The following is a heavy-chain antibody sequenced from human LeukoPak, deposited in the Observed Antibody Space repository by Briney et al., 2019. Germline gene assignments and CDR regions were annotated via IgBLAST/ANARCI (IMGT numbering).Heavy chain of an antibody. CDR3: AKVTNPQHVGLQ. Sequence: GGSLSLSCAASGFTFSNCAMSWVRQAPGKGLEWVSAVSASGANTYYANSVKGRFTISRDNSENTVYLQMNSLRVEDTALYYCAKVTNPQHVGLQWGQGTLVTVSS. CDR2: VSASGANT. V-gene: IGHV3-23*01. D-gene: IGHD6-13*01. CDR1: GFTFSNCA. J-gene: IGHJ4*02.